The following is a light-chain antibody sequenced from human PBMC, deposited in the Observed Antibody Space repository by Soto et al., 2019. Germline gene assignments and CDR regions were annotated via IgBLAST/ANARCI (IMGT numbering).Light chain of an antibody. Sequence: QSSLTQPPSASGSPGQSVTISCTGTSSDVGGYNYVSWYQQHPGKAPKLMIYEVSNRPSGVPDRFSGSKSGNTDSLTVSGLQAEDEADYYCSSYAGSNNYVVFGGGTKLTVL. CDR2: EVS. V-gene: IGLV2-8*01. J-gene: IGLJ2*01. CDR3: SSYAGSNNYVV. CDR1: SSDVGGYNY.